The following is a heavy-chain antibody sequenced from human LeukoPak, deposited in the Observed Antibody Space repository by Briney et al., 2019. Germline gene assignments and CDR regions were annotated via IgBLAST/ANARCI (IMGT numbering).Heavy chain of an antibody. CDR3: ARYGAAGWFDP. J-gene: IGHJ5*02. CDR1: GGSFSGYY. V-gene: IGHV4-34*01. Sequence: SGTLSLTCAVYGGSFSGYYWSWIRQPPGKGLEWIGEINHSGSTNYNPSLKSRVTISVDTSKNQFSLKLSSVTAADTAVYYCARYGAAGWFDPWGQGTLVTVSS. D-gene: IGHD4/OR15-4a*01. CDR2: INHSGST.